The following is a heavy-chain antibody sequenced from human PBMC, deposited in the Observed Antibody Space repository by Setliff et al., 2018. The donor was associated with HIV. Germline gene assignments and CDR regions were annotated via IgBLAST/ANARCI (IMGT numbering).Heavy chain of an antibody. CDR1: GFTFSSYA. D-gene: IGHD3-10*01. V-gene: IGHV3-23*01. CDR3: AKDACPVSNTWYGGIDC. Sequence: GGSLRLSCAASGFTFSSYAMTWVRQAPGKGLEWVSRISNNGGKTYAADSEKRRFTISRDNSKNTLSLQMNSLRAEDTAVNYGAKDACPVSNTWYGGIDCWGQGTLVTVSS. J-gene: IGHJ4*02. CDR2: ISNNGGKT.